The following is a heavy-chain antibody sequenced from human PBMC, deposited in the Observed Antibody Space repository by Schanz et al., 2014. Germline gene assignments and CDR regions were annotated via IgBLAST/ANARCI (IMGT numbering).Heavy chain of an antibody. CDR2: INPNTGGT. D-gene: IGHD3-22*01. J-gene: IGHJ6*02. V-gene: IGHV1-2*04. Sequence: QVQLVQSGDEVKKPGASVKVSCKASGYTFTSYGISWVRQAPGQGLEWMGWINPNTGGTNFAQKFQGWVTVTRDTSISTVYMELSRVTYEDTAVYYCARDDRAYYYGMDVWGQGTTVTVSS. CDR1: GYTFTSYG. CDR3: ARDDRAYYYGMDV.